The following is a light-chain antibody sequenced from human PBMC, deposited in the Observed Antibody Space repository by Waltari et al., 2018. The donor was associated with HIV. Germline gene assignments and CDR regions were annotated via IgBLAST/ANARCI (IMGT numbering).Light chain of an antibody. CDR1: QPIFSD. CDR3: QQYKHWPLT. V-gene: IGKV3-15*01. CDR2: GAS. Sequence: EVVMTQSPATLSVSPGGRATLSCRASQPIFSDLASYQQEPGQAPRRLIYGASTRATGVPARFSGSGSGTEFTLTISSLQSEDFAVYYCQQYKHWPLTFGQGTRVEIK. J-gene: IGKJ1*01.